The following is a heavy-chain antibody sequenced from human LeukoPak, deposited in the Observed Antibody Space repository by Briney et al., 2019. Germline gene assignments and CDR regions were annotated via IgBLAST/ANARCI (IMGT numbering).Heavy chain of an antibody. V-gene: IGHV1-8*01. J-gene: IGHJ4*02. Sequence: ASVKVSCKTSGYIFTNYDINWVRQATGHGLEWMGWMNPENSGTQPAQKFQGRLIMTMDASAGTDYMELSSLTSDATAVYYCARFVRHQLPTTDYWGQGTLVTVSS. CDR3: ARFVRHQLPTTDY. CDR1: GYIFTNYD. D-gene: IGHD2-2*01. CDR2: MNPENSGT.